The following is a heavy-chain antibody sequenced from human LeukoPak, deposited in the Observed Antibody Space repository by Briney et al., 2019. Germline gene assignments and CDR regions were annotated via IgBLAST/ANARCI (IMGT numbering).Heavy chain of an antibody. CDR2: IKQDGSEK. D-gene: IGHD2-15*01. CDR1: GFTFSSYW. V-gene: IGHV3-7*01. Sequence: GGSLRLSCAASGFTFSSYWMSWVRQAPGKGLEWVAKIKQDGSEKYYVDSVKGRFTISRDNAKNSLYLQLNSLRAEDTAVYYCAREYCSGGSCFPGGYWGQGTLVTVSS. CDR3: AREYCSGGSCFPGGY. J-gene: IGHJ4*02.